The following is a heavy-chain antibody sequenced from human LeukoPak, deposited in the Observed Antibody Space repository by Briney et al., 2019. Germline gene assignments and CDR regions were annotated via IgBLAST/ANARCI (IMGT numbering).Heavy chain of an antibody. CDR1: GDSINTLKW. Sequence: PSRTLSLTCVVSGDSINTLKWWTWVRQSPGKGLEWIGEIYHGGTSSYNPSLQSRVTMSLDKSKNQFSLKLNSVTAADTAVYYCARAGIESSQYFHYAMDVWGPGTTVTVSS. D-gene: IGHD6-13*01. CDR3: ARAGIESSQYFHYAMDV. J-gene: IGHJ6*02. CDR2: IYHGGTS. V-gene: IGHV4-4*02.